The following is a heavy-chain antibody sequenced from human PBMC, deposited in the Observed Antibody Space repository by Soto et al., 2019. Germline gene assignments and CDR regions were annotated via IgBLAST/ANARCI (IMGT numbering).Heavy chain of an antibody. J-gene: IGHJ4*02. D-gene: IGHD3-22*01. CDR1: GGTFSNYA. CDR2: IIPIFGTA. Sequence: ASVKVSCKASGGTFSNYAISWVRQAPGQGLEWMGGIIPIFGTANYAQKFQGRVKITADESTSTAYMELSSLRSEDTAVYYCARGSHPYYDSSGYPASYFNYWGQGTLVTVS. CDR3: ARGSHPYYDSSGYPASYFNY. V-gene: IGHV1-69*13.